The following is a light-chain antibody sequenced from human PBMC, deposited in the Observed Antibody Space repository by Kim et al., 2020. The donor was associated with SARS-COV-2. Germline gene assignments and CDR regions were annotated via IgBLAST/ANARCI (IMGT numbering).Light chain of an antibody. CDR3: QQYDGLST. J-gene: IGKJ1*01. CDR2: EAS. CDR1: QNIKTS. Sequence: SASVGDRVTITCRASQNIKTSVAWYQQKLGTAPMLLIYEASSLESGVPSRFSGSGSGTEFTLTINCLQPDAFATCYCQQYDGLSTFGQGTKVDIK. V-gene: IGKV1-5*03.